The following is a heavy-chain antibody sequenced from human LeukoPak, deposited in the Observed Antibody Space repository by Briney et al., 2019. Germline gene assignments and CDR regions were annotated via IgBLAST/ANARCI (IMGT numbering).Heavy chain of an antibody. CDR1: GGSISSYY. J-gene: IGHJ4*02. CDR2: IHYSGTT. Sequence: SETLSLTCTVSGGSISSYYWGWIRQPPGKGLQWIGSIHYSGTTYYNPSLKSRVTISVDTSQNQFYLKLSSVTAADTAVYYCARDGYSGSDALWGQGTLVTVSS. CDR3: ARDGYSGSDAL. V-gene: IGHV4-39*07. D-gene: IGHD5-12*01.